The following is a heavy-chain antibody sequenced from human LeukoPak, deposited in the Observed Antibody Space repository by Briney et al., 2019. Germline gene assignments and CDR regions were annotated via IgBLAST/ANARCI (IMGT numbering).Heavy chain of an antibody. Sequence: SETLSLTCTVSGGSISSSSYYWGWIRQPPGKGLEWIGSIYYSGSTYYNPSLKSRVTISVDTSKNQFSLKLSSVTAADTAVYYCAEISGYVVKYWSQGTLVTVSS. CDR3: AEISGYVVKY. CDR1: GGSISSSSYY. V-gene: IGHV4-39*01. J-gene: IGHJ4*02. CDR2: IYYSGST. D-gene: IGHD5-12*01.